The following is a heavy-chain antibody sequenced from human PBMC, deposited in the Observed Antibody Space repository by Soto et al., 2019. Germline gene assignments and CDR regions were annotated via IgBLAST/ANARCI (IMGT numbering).Heavy chain of an antibody. CDR3: ARGSHSSLDY. J-gene: IGHJ4*02. D-gene: IGHD6-19*01. CDR2: ISSSSNYI. V-gene: IGHV3-21*01. CDR1: GYNFSSYS. Sequence: GGSLRLSCAASGYNFSSYSMNWVRQAPGKGLEWVSSISSSSNYIYYADSVKGRFTVSRDNAKNSLYLQMNSLRAEDTAVYYCARGSHSSLDYWGQGTLVTVSS.